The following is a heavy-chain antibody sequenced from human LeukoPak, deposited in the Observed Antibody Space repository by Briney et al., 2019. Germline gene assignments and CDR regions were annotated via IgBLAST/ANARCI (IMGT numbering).Heavy chain of an antibody. V-gene: IGHV3-23*01. J-gene: IGHJ4*02. CDR3: AKDPRANWGLFDY. D-gene: IGHD7-27*01. CDR2: ISGSGGST. Sequence: PGGSLRLSCAASGFTFSSYAMSWVRQAPGRGLEWVSAISGSGGSTYYADSVKGRFTISRDNSKNTLYLQMNSLRAEDTAVYYCAKDPRANWGLFDYWGQGTLVTVSS. CDR1: GFTFSSYA.